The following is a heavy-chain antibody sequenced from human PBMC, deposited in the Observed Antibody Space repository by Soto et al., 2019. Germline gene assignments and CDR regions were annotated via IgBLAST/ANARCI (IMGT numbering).Heavy chain of an antibody. CDR3: ARRDWSGSTSHFYFDY. D-gene: IGHD3-9*01. J-gene: IGHJ4*02. V-gene: IGHV4-4*02. CDR2: IYHSGST. Sequence: LSLTCAVSGGSIISSNWWNWVRQPPGKGLEWIGEIYHSGSTYYKPSLKSRVAMSVDTSKNQFSLKLTSATAADTAVYYCARRDWSGSTSHFYFDYWGQGVLVTVS. CDR1: GGSIISSNW.